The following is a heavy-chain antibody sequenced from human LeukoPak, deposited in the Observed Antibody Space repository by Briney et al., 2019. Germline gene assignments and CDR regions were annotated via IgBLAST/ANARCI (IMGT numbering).Heavy chain of an antibody. Sequence: PGGSLRLSCATSGFNFGDSRMTWVRQAPGKGLQWVANINRDGTEKHFLDPVEGRFTISRDNAKKSLYLQMSSLRPQDTAVYFCVRGDWYFESWGQGTRVTVSS. CDR3: VRGDWYFES. CDR1: GFNFGDSR. J-gene: IGHJ4*02. D-gene: IGHD2-21*01. V-gene: IGHV3-7*04. CDR2: INRDGTEK.